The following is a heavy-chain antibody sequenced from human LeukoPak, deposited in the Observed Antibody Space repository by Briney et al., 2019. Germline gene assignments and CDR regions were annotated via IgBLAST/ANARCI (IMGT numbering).Heavy chain of an antibody. CDR2: ISYDGSNK. CDR1: GFTFSSYA. D-gene: IGHD6-13*01. CDR3: ARDPGGSSSWYALGYTFDY. V-gene: IGHV3-30-3*01. J-gene: IGHJ4*02. Sequence: GGSLRLSCAASGFTFSSYAMHWVRQAPGKGLEWVAVISYDGSNKCYADSVKGRFTISRDNSKNTLYLQMNSLRAEDTAVYYCARDPGGSSSWYALGYTFDYWGQGTLVTVSS.